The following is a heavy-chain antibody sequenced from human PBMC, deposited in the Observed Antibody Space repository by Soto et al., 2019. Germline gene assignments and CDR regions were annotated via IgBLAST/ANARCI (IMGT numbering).Heavy chain of an antibody. CDR1: GDSVSSNSAA. CDR2: TYYRSKWYN. V-gene: IGHV6-1*01. D-gene: IGHD2-15*01. CDR3: ARVVAAAPFDYFHSMDV. Sequence: PSQTLSLTCAISGDSVSSNSAAWTWIRQSPSKGLEWLGRTYYRSKWYNDYAGSVRSRITISPDTSKNQFSLQLSSVTPEDTAVYYCARVVAAAPFDYFHSMDVWGQGATVTVSS. J-gene: IGHJ6*02.